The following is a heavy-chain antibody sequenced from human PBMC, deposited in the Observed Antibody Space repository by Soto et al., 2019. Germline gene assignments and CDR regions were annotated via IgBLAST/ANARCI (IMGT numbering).Heavy chain of an antibody. D-gene: IGHD3-3*01. CDR3: ARGPRHYDFWSGYNYYYGMDV. J-gene: IGHJ6*02. CDR2: ISSSSSTI. CDR1: GVTFSSYS. V-gene: IGHV3-48*01. Sequence: AXGSLRLSCAASGVTFSSYSMNWVRQAPGKGLDWVSYISSSSSTIYYADSVKGRFTISRDNAKNSLYLQMDSLRGEDTAVYYCARGPRHYDFWSGYNYYYGMDVWGQGTTVTVSS.